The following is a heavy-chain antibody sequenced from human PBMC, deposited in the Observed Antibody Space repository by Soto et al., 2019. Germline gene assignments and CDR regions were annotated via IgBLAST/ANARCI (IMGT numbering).Heavy chain of an antibody. CDR1: GYTFTSYG. J-gene: IGHJ4*02. CDR3: ARDRFYYGSGSYYKLDY. CDR2: ISAYNGNT. Sequence: ASVKVSCKASGYTFTSYGISWVRQAPGQGLEWMGWISAYNGNTNYAQKLRGRVTITRDTSASTAYMELSSLRSEDTAVYYCARDRFYYGSGSYYKLDYWGQGTLVTVSS. V-gene: IGHV1-18*01. D-gene: IGHD3-10*01.